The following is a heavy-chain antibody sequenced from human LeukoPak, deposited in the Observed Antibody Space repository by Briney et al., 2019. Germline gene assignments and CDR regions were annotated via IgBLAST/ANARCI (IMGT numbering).Heavy chain of an antibody. CDR1: GGSFSSSY. V-gene: IGHV4-34*01. Sequence: SETLSLTCAVYGGSFSSSYWSWIRQPPGKGLEWIGEINHSGSTNYNPSLKSRVTISVDTSKNQFSLKLSSVTAADMAVYYCARARITMVRGVTVTPIDYWGQGTLVTVSS. CDR3: ARARITMVRGVTVTPIDY. CDR2: INHSGST. J-gene: IGHJ4*02. D-gene: IGHD3-10*01.